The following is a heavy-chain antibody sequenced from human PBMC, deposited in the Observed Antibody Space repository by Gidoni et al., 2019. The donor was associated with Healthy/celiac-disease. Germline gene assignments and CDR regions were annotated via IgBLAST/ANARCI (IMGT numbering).Heavy chain of an antibody. J-gene: IGHJ4*02. V-gene: IGHV3-48*02. CDR2: ISSSSSTI. D-gene: IGHD3-10*01. CDR1: GFTCSSYS. Sequence: EMQLVESGGGLVQPGGSLRLSCAASGFTCSSYSMNWVRQAPGKGLEWVSYISSSSSTIYYADSVKGRFTISRDNAKNSLYLQMNSLRDEDTAVYYCAREGDSVTMVRGVSDYWGQGTLVTVSS. CDR3: AREGDSVTMVRGVSDY.